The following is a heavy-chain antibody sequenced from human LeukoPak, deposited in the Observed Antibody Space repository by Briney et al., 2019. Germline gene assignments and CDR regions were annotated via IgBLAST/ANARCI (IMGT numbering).Heavy chain of an antibody. CDR3: ARDRCSSTSCYNTPSWFDP. J-gene: IGHJ5*02. V-gene: IGHV3-20*01. Sequence: PGGSLRLSCAASGFKFDDYGMSWVRQVPGKGLEWVSGINWNGGSRGYADSVKGRFTISRDNAKNSVYLQMNSLRSEDTAFYHCARDRCSSTSCYNTPSWFDPWGQGTLVTVSS. CDR1: GFKFDDYG. D-gene: IGHD2-2*02. CDR2: INWNGGSR.